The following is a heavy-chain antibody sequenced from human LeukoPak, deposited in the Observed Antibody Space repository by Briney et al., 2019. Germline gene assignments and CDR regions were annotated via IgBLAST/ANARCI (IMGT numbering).Heavy chain of an antibody. Sequence: GGSLRLSCADSGFTLSRLWMNWVRQAPGKGLEWVANINPDGGEKYYMDSVEGRFTIPRDNARNSLFLQMNSLRVEDTAVYYCARDPSGSSSWVRFDYWGQGTLVTVSS. V-gene: IGHV3-7*01. J-gene: IGHJ4*02. CDR1: GFTLSRLW. CDR3: ARDPSGSSSWVRFDY. D-gene: IGHD6-13*01. CDR2: INPDGGEK.